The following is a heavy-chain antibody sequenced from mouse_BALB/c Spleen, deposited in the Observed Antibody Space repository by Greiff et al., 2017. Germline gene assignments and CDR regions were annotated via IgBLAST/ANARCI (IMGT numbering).Heavy chain of an antibody. V-gene: IGHV3-2*02. Sequence: EVQLQESGPGLVKPSQSLSLTCTVTGYSITSDYAWNWIRQFPGNKLEWMGYISYSGSTSYNPSLKSRISITRDTSKNQFFLQLNSVTTEDAAAYYCGGTYYGNYYAMDYWGQGTSVTVSS. CDR1: GYSITSDYA. D-gene: IGHD2-1*01. J-gene: IGHJ4*01. CDR3: GGTYYGNYYAMDY. CDR2: ISYSGST.